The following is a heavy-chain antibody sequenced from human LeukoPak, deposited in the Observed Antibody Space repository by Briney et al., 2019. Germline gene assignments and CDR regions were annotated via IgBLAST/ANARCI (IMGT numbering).Heavy chain of an antibody. D-gene: IGHD6-13*01. CDR3: ARHTGYSSSWYRRFDP. CDR1: GGSFSGYY. J-gene: IGHJ5*02. Sequence: SETLSLTCAVYGGSFSGYYWSWICQPPGKGLEWIGEINHSGSTNYNPSLKSRVTISVDTSKNQFSLKLSSVTAADTAVYYCARHTGYSSSWYRRFDPWGQGTLVTVSS. CDR2: INHSGST. V-gene: IGHV4-34*01.